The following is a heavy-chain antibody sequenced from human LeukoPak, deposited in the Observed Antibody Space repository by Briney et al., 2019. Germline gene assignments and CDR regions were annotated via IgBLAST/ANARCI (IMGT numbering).Heavy chain of an antibody. CDR1: GYSLSSGYY. V-gene: IGHV4-38-2*01. CDR3: ARHWGDYGGIVDDAFDI. CDR2: IYHSGST. J-gene: IGHJ3*02. Sequence: PSETLSLTCAVSGYSLSSGYYWGWIRQPPGKGLEWIGSIYHSGSTYYNPSLKSRVTISVDTSKNQFSLKLSSVTAADTAVYYCARHWGDYGGIVDDAFDIWGQGTMVTVSS. D-gene: IGHD4-23*01.